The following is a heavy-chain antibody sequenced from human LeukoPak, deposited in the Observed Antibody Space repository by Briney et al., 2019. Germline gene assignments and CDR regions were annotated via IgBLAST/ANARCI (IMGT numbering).Heavy chain of an antibody. CDR1: GFTFSSYA. CDR3: AKDIGDY. CDR2: ISGSGGST. V-gene: IGHV3-23*01. Sequence: PGGSLRLSCAASGFTFSSYAMSWVRQPPGKGLEWVSAISGSGGSTYYADSVKGRSTISSDNSKKSLHLQITSISAEATAVYCCAKDIGDYWGQGTLVTVSS. D-gene: IGHD3-10*01. J-gene: IGHJ4*02.